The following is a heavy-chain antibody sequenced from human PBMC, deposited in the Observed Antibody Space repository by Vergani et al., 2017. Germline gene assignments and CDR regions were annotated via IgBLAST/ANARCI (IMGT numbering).Heavy chain of an antibody. V-gene: IGHV3-9*01. CDR3: AKDMTGPLDGVVQVALDS. D-gene: IGHD2-2*01. CDR1: GFSFDDYA. J-gene: IGHJ5*01. Sequence: EVQLEESGGGLGQPGWSLRLSCTGSGFSFDDYAMHWVRQVPGKGLEWVAGLSYNRGSIGYADSVKGRFIISRDNAKNILYLQMNSLRVEDTAFYFCAKDMTGPLDGVVQVALDSWGQGALVTVSS. CDR2: LSYNRGSI.